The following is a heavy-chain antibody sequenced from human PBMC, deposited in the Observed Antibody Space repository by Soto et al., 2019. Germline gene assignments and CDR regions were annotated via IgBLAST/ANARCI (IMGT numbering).Heavy chain of an antibody. D-gene: IGHD6-13*01. J-gene: IGHJ5*02. CDR2: IRSKAYGGTT. CDR1: GFTFGDYA. Sequence: GGSLTLSCTASGFTFGDYAMSWFRQAPGKGLEWVGFIRSKAYGGTTEYAASVKGRFTISRDDSKSIAYLQMNSLKTEDTAVYYCTSWQQLVEWFDPWGQGTLVTVSS. V-gene: IGHV3-49*03. CDR3: TSWQQLVEWFDP.